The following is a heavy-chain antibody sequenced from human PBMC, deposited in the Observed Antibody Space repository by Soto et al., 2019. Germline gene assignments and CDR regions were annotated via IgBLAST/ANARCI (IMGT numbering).Heavy chain of an antibody. D-gene: IGHD1-26*01. J-gene: IGHJ6*02. CDR2: ISYDGSNK. V-gene: IGHV3-30-3*01. CDR3: AGSHPHPYYYYGMDV. CDR1: GFTFSSYA. Sequence: PWGSLRLSCAASGFTFSSYAMHWVRQAPGKGLEWVAVISYDGSNKYYADSVKGRFTISRDNSKNTLYLQMNSLRAEDTAVYYCAGSHPHPYYYYGMDVWGQGTTVTVSS.